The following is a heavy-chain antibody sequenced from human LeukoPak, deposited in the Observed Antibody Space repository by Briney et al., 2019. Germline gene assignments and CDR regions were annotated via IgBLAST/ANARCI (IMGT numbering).Heavy chain of an antibody. CDR3: AKDRTAMELSYYFDY. J-gene: IGHJ4*02. V-gene: IGHV3-30*02. CDR1: GFTFSSYG. Sequence: GGSLRLSCVASGFTFSSYGMHWVRQAPGKGLEWVAFIRYDGSNKYYADSVKGRFTISRDNSKNTLYLQMNSLRAEDTAVYYCAKDRTAMELSYYFDYWGQGTLVTVSS. CDR2: IRYDGSNK. D-gene: IGHD5-18*01.